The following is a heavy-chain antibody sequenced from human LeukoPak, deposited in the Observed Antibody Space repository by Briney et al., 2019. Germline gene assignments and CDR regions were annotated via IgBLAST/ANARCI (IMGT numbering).Heavy chain of an antibody. CDR2: INPNSGGT. CDR1: GYTFTSYG. J-gene: IGHJ5*02. V-gene: IGHV1-2*02. Sequence: ASVKVSCKASGYTFTSYGISWVRQAPGQGLEWMGWINPNSGGTNYAQKFQGRVTMTRDTSISTAYMELSRLRSDDTAVYYCARGAAAGWFDPWGQGTLVTVSS. CDR3: ARGAAAGWFDP. D-gene: IGHD6-13*01.